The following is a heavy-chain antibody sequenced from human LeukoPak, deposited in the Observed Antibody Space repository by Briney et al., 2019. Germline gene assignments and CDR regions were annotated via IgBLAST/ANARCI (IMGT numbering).Heavy chain of an antibody. D-gene: IGHD3-10*01. CDR3: ARDRSHYGSGSSKTDY. J-gene: IGHJ4*02. CDR1: GYSISSGYY. Sequence: SETLSLTCAVSGYSISSGYYWGWIRQPPGKGLEWIGSIYHSGSTYYNPSLKRRVTISVDTSKNQFSLKLSSVTAADTAVYYCARDRSHYGSGSSKTDYWGQGTLVTVSS. CDR2: IYHSGST. V-gene: IGHV4-38-2*02.